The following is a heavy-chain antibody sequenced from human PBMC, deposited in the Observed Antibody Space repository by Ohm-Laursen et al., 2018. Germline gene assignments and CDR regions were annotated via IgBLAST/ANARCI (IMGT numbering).Heavy chain of an antibody. CDR3: ARFGVNHGMDV. Sequence: SLRLSCAASGFTFSSYAMSWVRQAPGTGLEWVSAISDGGGSTYYADSVKGRFTISRDDAKNSLYLQMSSLRAEDTAVYYCARFGVNHGMDVWGQGTTVTVSS. J-gene: IGHJ6*02. CDR1: GFTFSSYA. D-gene: IGHD3-16*01. CDR2: ISDGGGST. V-gene: IGHV3-23*01.